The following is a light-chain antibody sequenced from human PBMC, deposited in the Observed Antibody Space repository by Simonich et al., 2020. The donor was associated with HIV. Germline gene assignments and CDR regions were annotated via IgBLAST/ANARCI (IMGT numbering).Light chain of an antibody. CDR1: SSDVGSYNL. CDR3: CSYAGSSTVV. CDR2: EGS. J-gene: IGLJ2*01. Sequence: QSPLTQPASVSGSPGQSITISCTGTSSDVGSYNLVSWYQQHPGKAPKLMLYEGSKRPSGISNRFSGSKSGYTASLTISGLQAEDEADYYCCSYAGSSTVVFGGGTKLTVL. V-gene: IGLV2-23*01.